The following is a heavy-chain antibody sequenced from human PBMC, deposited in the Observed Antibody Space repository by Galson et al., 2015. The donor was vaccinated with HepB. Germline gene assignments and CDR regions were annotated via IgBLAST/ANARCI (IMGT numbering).Heavy chain of an antibody. D-gene: IGHD3-22*01. V-gene: IGHV3-7*01. CDR2: IKQDGSEK. CDR1: GLTFSRYW. J-gene: IGHJ4*02. CDR3: ARGEYYYDSGY. Sequence: SLRLSCAASGLTFSRYWMSWVRQAPGKGLEWVANIKQDGSEKYYVDSVKGRFTISRDNVKSSLYLQMNSLRAEDTAVYYCARGEYYYDSGYWGQGTLVTVSS.